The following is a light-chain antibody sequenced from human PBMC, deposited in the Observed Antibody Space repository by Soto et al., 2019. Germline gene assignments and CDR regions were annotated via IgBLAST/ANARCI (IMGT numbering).Light chain of an antibody. CDR3: SSFSSISTPYV. J-gene: IGLJ1*01. V-gene: IGLV2-14*01. Sequence: QSVLTQPASVSGSPGQSITISCTGTSTDVGGYKYVSWYQQHPGTAPKLMIFEVNGRPSGVSDRFSGSTSGNTASLTISGLQPEDEADYYCSSFSSISTPYVFGTGTKLTVL. CDR1: STDVGGYKY. CDR2: EVN.